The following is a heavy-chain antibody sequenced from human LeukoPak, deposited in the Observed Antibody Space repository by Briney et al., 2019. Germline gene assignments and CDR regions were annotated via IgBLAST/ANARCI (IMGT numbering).Heavy chain of an antibody. Sequence: ASVKLACNASGYTFTTYYMHWVRQAPGQGLEWMGWINHNSGGTNYAQKFQGRVTMTRDTSISTAYMELSRLRSDDTAVYYCARDFNWDFDYWGQGTLVTVSS. CDR1: GYTFTTYY. V-gene: IGHV1-2*02. CDR2: INHNSGGT. J-gene: IGHJ4*02. D-gene: IGHD7-27*01. CDR3: ARDFNWDFDY.